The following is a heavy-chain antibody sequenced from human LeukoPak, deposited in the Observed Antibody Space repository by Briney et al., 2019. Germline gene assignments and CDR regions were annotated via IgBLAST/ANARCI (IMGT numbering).Heavy chain of an antibody. CDR1: GFTFSNHG. J-gene: IGHJ4*02. CDR2: ISGNGDIT. Sequence: GGSLSLSCAASGFTFSNHGMNWVRQAPGKGLEWVSGISGNGDITYYADSVKGRFTISRDNSKNTLYLQMNSLRAEDTAVYYCAKDRPGRYGDYDPYWGQGTLVTVSS. V-gene: IGHV3-23*01. D-gene: IGHD4-17*01. CDR3: AKDRPGRYGDYDPY.